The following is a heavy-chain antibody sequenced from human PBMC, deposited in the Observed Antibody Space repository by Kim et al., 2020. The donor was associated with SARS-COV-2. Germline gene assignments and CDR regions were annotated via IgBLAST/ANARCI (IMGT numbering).Heavy chain of an antibody. D-gene: IGHD3-9*01. V-gene: IGHV1-3*01. Sequence: ASVKVSCKASGYTFTSYAMHWVRQAPGQRLEWMGWINAGNGNTKYSQKFQGRVTITRDTSASTAYMELSSLRSEDTAVYYCARASFDILTGYYTNWGQGTLVTVSS. CDR3: ARASFDILTGYYTN. CDR1: GYTFTSYA. CDR2: INAGNGNT. J-gene: IGHJ4*02.